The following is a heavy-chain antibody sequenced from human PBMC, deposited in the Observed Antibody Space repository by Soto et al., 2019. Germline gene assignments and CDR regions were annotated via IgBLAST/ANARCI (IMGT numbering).Heavy chain of an antibody. CDR3: ARVGSGSYYNYYYYGMDV. CDR1: GGSFSGYY. CDR2: IKHSGST. V-gene: IGHV4-34*01. J-gene: IGHJ6*02. Sequence: PSETLSLTCAVYGGSFSGYYWSWIRQPPGKGLEWIGEIKHSGSTNYNPSLKSRVTISVDTSKNQFSLKLSSVTAADTAVYYCARVGSGSYYNYYYYGMDVWGQGTTVTVSS. D-gene: IGHD3-10*01.